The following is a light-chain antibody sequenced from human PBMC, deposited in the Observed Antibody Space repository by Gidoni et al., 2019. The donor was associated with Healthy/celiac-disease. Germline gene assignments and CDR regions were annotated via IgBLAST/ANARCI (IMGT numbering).Light chain of an antibody. CDR2: DNN. CDR3: GTWDSSLSVVV. J-gene: IGLJ2*01. Sequence: QSVLTQPPSVSAAPGQKVTISCSGSSPNIWNNYVSWYQQLPGTAPKLLIYDNNKRPSGIPDRFSGSKSGTSATLGITGLQTGDEADYYCGTWDSSLSVVVFGGGTKLTVL. CDR1: SPNIWNNY. V-gene: IGLV1-51*01.